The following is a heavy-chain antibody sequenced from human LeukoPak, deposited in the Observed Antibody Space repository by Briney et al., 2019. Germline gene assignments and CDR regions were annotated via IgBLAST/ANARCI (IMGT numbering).Heavy chain of an antibody. Sequence: GGSLRLSCGASGFTFRNHPMQWVRQAPGKGLEWVAVISYDGSSTYYADSVKGRFTISRNNSKNTLYLQMNSLRAEDTAFYYCATDSRRFDIRGPRTLVTVSS. J-gene: IGHJ4*02. CDR2: ISYDGSST. CDR1: GFTFRNHP. V-gene: IGHV3-30-3*01. CDR3: ATDSRRFDI.